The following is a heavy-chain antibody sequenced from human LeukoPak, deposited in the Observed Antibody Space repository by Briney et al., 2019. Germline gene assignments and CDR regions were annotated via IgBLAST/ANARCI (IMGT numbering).Heavy chain of an antibody. CDR1: GFTVSSNY. V-gene: IGHV3-53*01. D-gene: IGHD3-10*01. CDR3: ARGGYGFFDY. J-gene: IGHJ4*02. CDR2: IYSGGST. Sequence: PGGSLRPSCAASGFTVSSNYMSWVRQAPGKGLEWVSVIYSGGSTYYADSVKGRFTISRDNSKNTLYLQMNSLRAEDTAVYYCARGGYGFFDYWGQGTLVTVSS.